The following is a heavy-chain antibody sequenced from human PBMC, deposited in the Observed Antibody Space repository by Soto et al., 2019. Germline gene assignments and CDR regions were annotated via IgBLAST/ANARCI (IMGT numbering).Heavy chain of an antibody. CDR3: ARRGPGTYVDY. V-gene: IGHV3-23*01. Sequence: EVQLLEFGGGLVQPGGSLRLSCAASGFTFSSYPMSWVRQAPGKGLEWVSAISGSGGSTYYADSVQGRFTISRDNSKNKLYLQMNSLRAEDTAVYYCARRGPGTYVDYWGHRTLVSVSS. D-gene: IGHD6-13*01. J-gene: IGHJ4*01. CDR2: ISGSGGST. CDR1: GFTFSSYP.